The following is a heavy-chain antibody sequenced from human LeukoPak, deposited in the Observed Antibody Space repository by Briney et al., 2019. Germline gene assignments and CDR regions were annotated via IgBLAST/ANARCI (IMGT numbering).Heavy chain of an antibody. J-gene: IGHJ4*02. Sequence: AGGSLRLSCAASGFTFSSYWMSWVRQAPGKGLEWVANIKQDGSEKYYVDSVKGRFTISRDNAKNPLYLQMNSLRAEDTAVYYCATRGDIVVVPAAYFDYWGQGTLVTVSS. V-gene: IGHV3-7*01. CDR3: ATRGDIVVVPAAYFDY. CDR1: GFTFSSYW. CDR2: IKQDGSEK. D-gene: IGHD2-2*01.